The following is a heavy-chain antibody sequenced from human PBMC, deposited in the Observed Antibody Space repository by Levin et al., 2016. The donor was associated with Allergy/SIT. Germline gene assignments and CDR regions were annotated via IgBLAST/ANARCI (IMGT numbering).Heavy chain of an antibody. CDR3: ARGVAAAGIGY. D-gene: IGHD6-13*01. V-gene: IGHV4-59*01. Sequence: WIRQPPGKGLEWIGYIYYSGSTNYNPSLKSRVTISVDTSKNQFSLKLSSVTAADTAVYYCARGVAAAGIGYWGQGTLVTVSS. CDR2: IYYSGST. J-gene: IGHJ4*02.